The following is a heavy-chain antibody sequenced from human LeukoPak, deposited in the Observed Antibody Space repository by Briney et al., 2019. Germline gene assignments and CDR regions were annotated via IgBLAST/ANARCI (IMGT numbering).Heavy chain of an antibody. V-gene: IGHV4-61*02. Sequence: SETLSLTCTVSGGSISSGSYYWSWIRQPAGKGLEWIGRIYTSGSTNYNPSLKSRCTISVDTSKNQFSLKLSSVTAADTAVYYCARRYYGSGAFDPWGQGTLVTVSS. J-gene: IGHJ5*02. D-gene: IGHD3-10*01. CDR3: ARRYYGSGAFDP. CDR2: IYTSGST. CDR1: GGSISSGSYY.